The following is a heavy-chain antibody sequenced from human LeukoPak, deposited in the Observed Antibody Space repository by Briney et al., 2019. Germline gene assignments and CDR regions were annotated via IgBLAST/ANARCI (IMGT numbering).Heavy chain of an antibody. J-gene: IGHJ4*02. CDR1: GSSISSNYY. CDR3: ARDRYYDSGSYYN. V-gene: IGHV4-59*01. Sequence: SETLSLTCTVSGSSISSNYYWAWIRQPPGKGLEWIGYIYYSGSTNYNPSLKSRVTISVDTSKNHFSLKLSSVTAADTAVYYCARDRYYDSGSYYNWGQGTLVTVSS. CDR2: IYYSGST. D-gene: IGHD3-10*01.